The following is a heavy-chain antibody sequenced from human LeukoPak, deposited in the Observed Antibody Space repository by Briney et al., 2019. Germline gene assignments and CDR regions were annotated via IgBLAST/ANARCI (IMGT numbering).Heavy chain of an antibody. J-gene: IGHJ6*04. CDR3: ARVSLGAGPLDV. V-gene: IGHV2-70*11. Sequence: SGPTLVNPTQTLTLTCTFSGFSLSTSGMCVSWIRQPPGKALEWLARIDWDDDKYYSTSLKTRLTISKDTSKNQVVLTMTNMDPVDTATYYCARVSLGAGPLDVWGKGTLVTVSS. CDR1: GFSLSTSGMC. D-gene: IGHD3-16*01. CDR2: IDWDDDK.